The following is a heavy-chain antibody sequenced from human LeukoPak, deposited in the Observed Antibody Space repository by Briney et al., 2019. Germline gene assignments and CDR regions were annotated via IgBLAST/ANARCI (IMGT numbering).Heavy chain of an antibody. V-gene: IGHV3-72*01. CDR3: AREVWSGYYTLYYFDY. CDR1: GFTCSEHY. CDR2: IRNKADTYTT. J-gene: IGHJ4*02. Sequence: PVGSLRLSCAASGFTCSEHYMDWVRQAPWQGLEWVGRIRNKADTYTTEYAASVKGRFTISRDDSKNSLYLQMNSLKTEDTAVYYCAREVWSGYYTLYYFDYWGQGTLVTVSS. D-gene: IGHD3-3*01.